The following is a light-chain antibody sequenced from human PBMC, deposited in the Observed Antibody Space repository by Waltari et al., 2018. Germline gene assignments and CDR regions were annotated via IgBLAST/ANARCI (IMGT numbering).Light chain of an antibody. CDR2: GAS. CDR3: QQYDDSSPWT. CDR1: RNVRTN. Sequence: CRASRNVRTNLAWYQHKPGQTPRFLISGASTRALGVPDRFSGAGSGTDFTLTISSLRSEDFAVYYCQQYDDSSPWTFGQGTKVEIK. V-gene: IGKV3-15*01. J-gene: IGKJ1*01.